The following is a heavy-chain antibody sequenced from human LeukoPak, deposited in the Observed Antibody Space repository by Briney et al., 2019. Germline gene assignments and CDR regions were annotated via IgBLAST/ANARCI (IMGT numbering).Heavy chain of an antibody. V-gene: IGHV4-31*03. CDR1: GGSISSGGYY. J-gene: IGHJ4*02. CDR2: IYYSGST. Sequence: PSQTLSLTCTVSGGSISSGGYYWSWIRQHPGEGLEWIGYIYYSGSTYYNPSLKSRVTISVDTSKNQFSLKLSSVTAADTAVYYCARTLGGKTPNGMDYWGQGTLVTVSS. D-gene: IGHD4-23*01. CDR3: ARTLGGKTPNGMDY.